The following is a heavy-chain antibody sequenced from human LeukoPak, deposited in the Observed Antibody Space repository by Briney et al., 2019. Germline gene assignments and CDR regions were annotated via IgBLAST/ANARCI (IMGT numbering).Heavy chain of an antibody. J-gene: IGHJ6*03. CDR1: GFTFSDYY. CDR2: ISSSGSTI. Sequence: GGSLRLSCAASGFTFSDYYMSWIRQAPGKGLEWVSYISSSGSTIYYADSVKGRFTISRDNAKNSLYLQMNSLRAEDTAVYYCARSYGDYEGLYYFYYMDVWGKGTTVTVSS. D-gene: IGHD4-17*01. CDR3: ARSYGDYEGLYYFYYMDV. V-gene: IGHV3-11*04.